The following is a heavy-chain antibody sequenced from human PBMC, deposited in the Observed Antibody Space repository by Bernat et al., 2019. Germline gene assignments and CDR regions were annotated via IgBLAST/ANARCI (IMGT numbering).Heavy chain of an antibody. V-gene: IGHV3-74*01. J-gene: IGHJ4*02. CDR1: GFTFSSYW. CDR2: INRDGSST. CDR3: GAYCSGGSCDSSGYFDY. Sequence: EVQLVESGGGLVQPGGSLRLSCAASGFTFSSYWMHWVRQAPGKGLVWVSRINRDGSSTSYADSVKGRFTISRDNAKNTLSLQMNSLRAEDTAVYYCGAYCSGGSCDSSGYFDYWGQGTLVTVSS. D-gene: IGHD2-15*01.